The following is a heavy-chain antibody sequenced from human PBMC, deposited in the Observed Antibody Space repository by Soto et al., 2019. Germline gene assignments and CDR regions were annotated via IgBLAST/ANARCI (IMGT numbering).Heavy chain of an antibody. Sequence: ASVKVSCKASGYTFTGYYIHWVREAPGQGLEWMGWINPNSGGTKYPQKFQGRVTMTRDTSIRTVYMSLTGLKSDDTAVYFCARDLAKGGGSAGFDYWGQGTLVTVSS. CDR1: GYTFTGYY. D-gene: IGHD2-15*01. V-gene: IGHV1-2*02. CDR3: ARDLAKGGGSAGFDY. CDR2: INPNSGGT. J-gene: IGHJ4*02.